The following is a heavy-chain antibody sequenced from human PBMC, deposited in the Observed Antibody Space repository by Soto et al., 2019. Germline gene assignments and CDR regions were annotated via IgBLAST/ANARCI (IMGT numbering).Heavy chain of an antibody. CDR1: GFSLSTSGMR. J-gene: IGHJ3*02. CDR2: IDWDDDK. Sequence: ESGPTRVNPTQTLTLTGTFSGFSLSTSGMRVSCIRQPPGKALEWLARIDWDDDKFYSTSLKTRLTISKDTSKNQVVLTMTNMGPVDTATYYCARSRQGAFDIWGQGTMVTVSS. V-gene: IGHV2-70*04. CDR3: ARSRQGAFDI.